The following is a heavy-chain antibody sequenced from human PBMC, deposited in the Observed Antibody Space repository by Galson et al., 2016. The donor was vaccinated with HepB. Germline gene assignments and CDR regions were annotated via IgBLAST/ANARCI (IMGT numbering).Heavy chain of an antibody. J-gene: IGHJ6*03. D-gene: IGHD2-2*01. V-gene: IGHV4-34*01. CDR3: ARTFCSSMSCYERIRPMDV. CDR1: GGSFGGYY. CDR2: IKHSGKT. Sequence: SETLSLTCTVYGGSFGGYYWSWIRKSPGKGLEWIGAIKHSGKTDYSSSLKSRVTISVDTSKNQFSLRLRSVTAADTAVYYCARTFCSSMSCYERIRPMDVWGEGTTVIVSS.